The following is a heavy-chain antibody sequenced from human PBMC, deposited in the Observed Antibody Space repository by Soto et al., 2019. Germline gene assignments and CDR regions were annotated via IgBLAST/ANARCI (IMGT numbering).Heavy chain of an antibody. V-gene: IGHV3-23*01. D-gene: IGHD6-13*01. Sequence: EVQLLEAGGGLVQPGGSLRLSCAASGFTFSNYAIRWVRQAPGKVLEWVSGITGSGDTTYYADSVKGRFTISRDNSKNTVYLQINSLRVEDTAVYYCAKDPLKYSSSWYLEWWFDPWGQGTLVTVSS. CDR2: ITGSGDTT. J-gene: IGHJ5*02. CDR1: GFTFSNYA. CDR3: AKDPLKYSSSWYLEWWFDP.